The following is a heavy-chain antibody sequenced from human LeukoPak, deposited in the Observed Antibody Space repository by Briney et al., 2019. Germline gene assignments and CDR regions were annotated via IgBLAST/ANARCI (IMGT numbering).Heavy chain of an antibody. V-gene: IGHV3-23*01. J-gene: IGHJ6*04. CDR2: ISGSGGST. D-gene: IGHD2-2*02. Sequence: GGSLRLSCAASGFTFSSYAMSWVRQAPGKGLEWVSAISGSGGSTYYADSVKGRFTISRDNSKNTLYLQMNSLRAEDTAVYYCAKAFVPAAIFAASDYYYGMDVWGKGTTVTVSS. CDR1: GFTFSSYA. CDR3: AKAFVPAAIFAASDYYYGMDV.